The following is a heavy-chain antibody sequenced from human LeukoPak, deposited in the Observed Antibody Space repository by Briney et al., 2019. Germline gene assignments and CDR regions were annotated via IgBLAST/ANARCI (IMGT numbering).Heavy chain of an antibody. J-gene: IGHJ4*02. Sequence: SVKVSCKASGGTFSSYAISWVRQAPGQGLEWMGGIIPIFGTANYAQKFQGRVTITADESTSTAYMELSSLRSEDTAVYYCASVVRYFDLYYFDYWGQGTLVTVSS. CDR2: IIPIFGTA. CDR3: ASVVRYFDLYYFDY. D-gene: IGHD3-9*01. CDR1: GGTFSSYA. V-gene: IGHV1-69*13.